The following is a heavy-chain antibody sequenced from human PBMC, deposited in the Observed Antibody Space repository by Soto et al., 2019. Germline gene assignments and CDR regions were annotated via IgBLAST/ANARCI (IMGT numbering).Heavy chain of an antibody. CDR2: ISGSGGST. J-gene: IGHJ6*02. V-gene: IGHV3-23*01. D-gene: IGHD2-15*01. CDR3: AKDGGNAYYYYGMDV. Sequence: GGSLRRSCAASGFTFSSYAMSWVRQAPGKGLEWVSAISGSGGSTYYADSVKGRFTISRDNSKNTLYLQMNSLRAEDTAVYYCAKDGGNAYYYYGMDVWGQGTTVTVSS. CDR1: GFTFSSYA.